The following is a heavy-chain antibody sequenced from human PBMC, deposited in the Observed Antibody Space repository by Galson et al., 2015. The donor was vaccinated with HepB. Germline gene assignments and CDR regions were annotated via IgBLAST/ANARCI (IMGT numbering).Heavy chain of an antibody. CDR1: GFTFSPYA. CDR2: IGGDGENT. CDR3: ATTVVPSI. V-gene: IGHV3-23*01. D-gene: IGHD4-23*01. Sequence: SLRLSCAASGFTFSPYAMTWVRQAPGKGLEWVSTIGGDGENTYYAASVKGRFTISRDNPRNTLYLRMNTLRAEDTAMYYCATTVVPSIWGQGTLVTVSS. J-gene: IGHJ4*02.